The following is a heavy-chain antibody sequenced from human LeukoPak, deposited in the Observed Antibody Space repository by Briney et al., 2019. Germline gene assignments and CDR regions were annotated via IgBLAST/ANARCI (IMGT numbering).Heavy chain of an antibody. CDR2: VIPIFGTA. V-gene: IGHV1-69*13. CDR1: GGTFSSYA. CDR3: AKPVGYCSSTSCSEYYFDY. J-gene: IGHJ4*02. Sequence: SVKVSCKASGGTFSSYAISWVRQAPGQGLEWMGGVIPIFGTANYAQKFQGRVTITADESTSTAYMELSSLRSEDTAVYYCAKPVGYCSSTSCSEYYFDYWGQGTLVTVSS. D-gene: IGHD2-2*01.